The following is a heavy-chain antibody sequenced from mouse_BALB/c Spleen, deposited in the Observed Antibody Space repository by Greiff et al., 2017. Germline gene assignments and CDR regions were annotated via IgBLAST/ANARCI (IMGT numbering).Heavy chain of an antibody. CDR2: ISSGGST. CDR3: ARGRYYGYGFDY. J-gene: IGHJ2*01. D-gene: IGHD1-2*01. Sequence: EVHLVESGGGLVKPGGSLKLSCAASGFTFSSYAMSWVRQTPEKRLEWVASISSGGSTYYPDSVKGRFTISRDNARNILYPQMSSLRSEDTAMYYCARGRYYGYGFDYWGQGTTLTVSS. V-gene: IGHV5-6-5*01. CDR1: GFTFSSYA.